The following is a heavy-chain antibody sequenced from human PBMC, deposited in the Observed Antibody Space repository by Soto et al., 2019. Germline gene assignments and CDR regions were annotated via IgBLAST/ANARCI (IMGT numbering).Heavy chain of an antibody. D-gene: IGHD7-27*01. CDR1: GYTLTELS. Sequence: QVQLVQSGAEVKKPGASVKVSCKVSGYTLTELSMHWVRQAPGKGLEWMGGFDPEDGETIYAQKFQARVTRTEDTTTDTAYMELSSLRSEDTAVYYCATVLGHYWGQGTLVTVSS. CDR2: FDPEDGET. V-gene: IGHV1-24*01. CDR3: ATVLGHY. J-gene: IGHJ4*02.